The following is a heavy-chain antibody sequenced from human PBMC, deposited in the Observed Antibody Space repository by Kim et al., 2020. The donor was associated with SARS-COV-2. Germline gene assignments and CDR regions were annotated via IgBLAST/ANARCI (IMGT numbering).Heavy chain of an antibody. V-gene: IGHV3-23*01. CDR1: GFTFSSYA. D-gene: IGHD4-17*01. J-gene: IGHJ6*03. CDR3: AKKAHDYGDLDPSYYYYMDV. Sequence: GGSLRLSCAASGFTFSSYAMSWVRQAPGKGLEWVSAISGSGGSTYYADSVKGRFTISRDNSKNTLYLQMNSLRAEDTAVYYCAKKAHDYGDLDPSYYYYMDVWGKGTTVTVSS. CDR2: ISGSGGST.